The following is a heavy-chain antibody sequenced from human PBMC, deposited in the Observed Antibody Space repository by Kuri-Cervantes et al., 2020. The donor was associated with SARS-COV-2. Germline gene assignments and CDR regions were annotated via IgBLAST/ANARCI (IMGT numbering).Heavy chain of an antibody. D-gene: IGHD4-11*01. CDR1: GDSINSADYY. Sequence: SCTVSGDSINSADYYWTWIRQPAGKGLEWIGRIYTSGSTNYNPSLRSRVTISVDTSKNQFSLKLSSVTAADTAVYYCAISLTTVARVDNWGQGTLVTVSS. J-gene: IGHJ4*02. CDR3: AISLTTVARVDN. V-gene: IGHV4-61*02. CDR2: IYTSGST.